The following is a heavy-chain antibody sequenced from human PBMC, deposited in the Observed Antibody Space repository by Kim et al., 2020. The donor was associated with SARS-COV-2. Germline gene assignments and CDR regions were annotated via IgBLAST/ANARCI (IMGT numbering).Heavy chain of an antibody. CDR1: GFTFSSYD. CDR3: ARRASYGFYFDY. V-gene: IGHV3-13*01. CDR2: IGTSGDT. Sequence: GGSLRLSCAASGFTFSSYDMHWVRQATGEGLEWLSAIGTSGDTYYPGSVKGRFTISRENAKNSLYLQMKSLRAGDTAVYYCARRASYGFYFDYWGQGTLVPVSS. J-gene: IGHJ4*02. D-gene: IGHD5-18*01.